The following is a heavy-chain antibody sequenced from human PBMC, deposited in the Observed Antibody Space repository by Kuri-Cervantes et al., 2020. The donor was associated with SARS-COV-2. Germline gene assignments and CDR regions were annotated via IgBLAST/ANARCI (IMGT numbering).Heavy chain of an antibody. J-gene: IGHJ5*02. CDR1: GFTFSSYS. Sequence: GGSLRLSCAASGFTFSSYSMNWVRQAPGKGLEWVSSISSSSSYIYYADSVKDRFTISRDNAKNSLYLQINSLRAEDTAVYYCARSFTVTDPFDPWGQGTLVTVSS. CDR3: ARSFTVTDPFDP. D-gene: IGHD4-11*01. CDR2: ISSSSSYI. V-gene: IGHV3-21*01.